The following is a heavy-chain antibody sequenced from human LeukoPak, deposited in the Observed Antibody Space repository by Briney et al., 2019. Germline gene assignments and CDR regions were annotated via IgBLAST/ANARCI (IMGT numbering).Heavy chain of an antibody. CDR3: ARERLGGGAFDI. CDR2: IWYDGSNK. J-gene: IGHJ3*02. D-gene: IGHD3-16*01. Sequence: GGSLRLSCAASGITFSSYGMHWVRQAPGKGLEWVAVIWYDGSNKFYAGSVKGRFTISRDNSKNTLFLQMNILRAEDTAVYYCARERLGGGAFDIWGQGTMVTVSS. V-gene: IGHV3-33*01. CDR1: GITFSSYG.